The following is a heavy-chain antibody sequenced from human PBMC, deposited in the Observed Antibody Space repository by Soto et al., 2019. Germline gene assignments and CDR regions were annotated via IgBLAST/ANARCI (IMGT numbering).Heavy chain of an antibody. CDR2: ISAHNGNT. CDR3: ARGRYGDY. D-gene: IGHD1-1*01. V-gene: IGHV1-18*01. J-gene: IGHJ4*02. Sequence: QVHLVQSGAEAKKPGASVKVSGKGSGYGFTTYGITWVRQAPGQGLEWMAWISAHNGNTNYAQKLQGRVTVTRDTSTSTAYMELRSLRSDDTAVYYCARGRYGDYWGQGALVTVSS. CDR1: GYGFTTYG.